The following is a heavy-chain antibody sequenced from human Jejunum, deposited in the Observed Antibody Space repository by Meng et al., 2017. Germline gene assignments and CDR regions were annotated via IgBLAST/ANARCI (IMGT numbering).Heavy chain of an antibody. CDR3: ARGDNWGFDS. V-gene: IGHV4-38-2*01. Sequence: GSLRLSCAVSEYSISRGYHWGWIRQAPGKGLEWIGHVHHSGSTYYNPSPKSRVTMLVDTSKNQFFLKLTSVTAADTAVYYCARGDNWGFDSWGQGTLVTVSS. CDR2: VHHSGST. D-gene: IGHD7-27*01. J-gene: IGHJ4*02. CDR1: EYSISRGYH.